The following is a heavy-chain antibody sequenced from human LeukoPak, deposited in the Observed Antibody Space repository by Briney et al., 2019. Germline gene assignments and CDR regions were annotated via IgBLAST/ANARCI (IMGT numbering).Heavy chain of an antibody. Sequence: PGGSLRLSCAASGFTFSSYDLSWVRQTPGKGLEWVSSISGTGGNTFYADSAKGRFTISRDNFKNTLHLQMNNLRAEDSAIYYCAKDKDRDLLLWFGELLGGDYFDYWGQGTRVTVSS. CDR2: ISGTGGNT. CDR1: GFTFSSYD. V-gene: IGHV3-23*01. J-gene: IGHJ4*02. CDR3: AKDKDRDLLLWFGELLGGDYFDY. D-gene: IGHD3-10*01.